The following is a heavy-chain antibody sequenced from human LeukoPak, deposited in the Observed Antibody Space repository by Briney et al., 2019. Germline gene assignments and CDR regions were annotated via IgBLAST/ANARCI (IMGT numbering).Heavy chain of an antibody. CDR3: AKGGTASPFYNYYGLDV. J-gene: IGHJ6*02. CDR2: ISHDGRNE. Sequence: GGSLRLSCATSGITFSGYGMHWVRQAPGKGLEWVAFISHDGRNEYYVDSVKGRFTISRDNSKNTLYLQMDSLRAEDSAVYYCAKGGTASPFYNYYGLDVWGQGTTVTVSS. D-gene: IGHD2-21*02. CDR1: GITFSGYG. V-gene: IGHV3-30*18.